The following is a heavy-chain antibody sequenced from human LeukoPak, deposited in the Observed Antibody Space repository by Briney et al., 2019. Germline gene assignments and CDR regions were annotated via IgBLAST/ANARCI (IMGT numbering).Heavy chain of an antibody. V-gene: IGHV1-18*01. J-gene: IGHJ6*02. D-gene: IGHD6-13*01. CDR3: ARESSSSWYPLHYYYGMDV. Sequence: GASVKVSCKASGYTFTSYGIIWVRQAPGQGLEWMGWISAYNGNTNYAQKLQGRVTMTTDTSTSTAYMELRSLRSDDTAVYYCARESSSSWYPLHYYYGMDVWGQGTTVTVSS. CDR1: GYTFTSYG. CDR2: ISAYNGNT.